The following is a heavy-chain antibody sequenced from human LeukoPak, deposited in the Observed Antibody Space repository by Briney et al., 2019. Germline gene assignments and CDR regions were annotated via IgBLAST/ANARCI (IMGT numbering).Heavy chain of an antibody. V-gene: IGHV3-23*01. CDR1: GFTFSSYA. CDR3: AKDEYSGYVGWFDP. Sequence: PGGSLRLSCAASGFTFSSYAMSWVRQAPGKGLEWVSAISGSGGSTYYADSVKGRFTISRDNSKNTPYLQMNSLRAEDTAVYYCAKDEYSGYVGWFDPWGQGTLVTVSS. J-gene: IGHJ5*02. D-gene: IGHD5-12*01. CDR2: ISGSGGST.